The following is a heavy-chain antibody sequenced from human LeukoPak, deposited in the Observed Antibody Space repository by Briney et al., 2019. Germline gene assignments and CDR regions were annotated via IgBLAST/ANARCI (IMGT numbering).Heavy chain of an antibody. D-gene: IGHD2/OR15-2a*01. CDR3: ARIGTTTRGPAGLDV. CDR1: GFTFSSYE. J-gene: IGHJ6*02. V-gene: IGHV3-48*03. CDR2: IASGGGANR. Sequence: GSLRLSCAASGFTFSSYEMNWVRQAPGKGLGWVPYIASGGGANRFYSESVKGRFTIPRDNAKNSLYLHMNSLRAEDTGVYYCARIGTTTRGPAGLDVWGQGTTVTVSS.